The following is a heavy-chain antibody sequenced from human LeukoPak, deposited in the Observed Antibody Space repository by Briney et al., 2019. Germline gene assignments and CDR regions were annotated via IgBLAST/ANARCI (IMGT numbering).Heavy chain of an antibody. V-gene: IGHV3-21*01. D-gene: IGHD3-10*01. CDR1: GFTLIRHE. J-gene: IGHJ6*03. CDR3: ARDGDTVLTRGYYYYLDV. Sequence: GGSLRLSCAASGFTLIRHEMNWVRQAPGKGLEWVSSISSSSSYIYYVDSVKGRFTISRDNAKKSLYLQMNSLRAEDTALYYCARDGDTVLTRGYYYYLDVWGKGTTVTVSS. CDR2: ISSSSSYI.